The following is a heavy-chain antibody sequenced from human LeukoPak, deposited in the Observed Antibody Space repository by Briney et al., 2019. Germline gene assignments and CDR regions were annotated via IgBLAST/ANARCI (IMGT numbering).Heavy chain of an antibody. Sequence: GESLKISCKGSGYSFTSYWIGWVRQMPGKGLEWMGIIYPGDSDTRYSPSFQGQVTIPADKSISTAYLQWSSLKASDTAMYYCARAVADYYGSGSYPDYWGQGTLVTVSS. CDR1: GYSFTSYW. J-gene: IGHJ4*02. D-gene: IGHD3-10*01. CDR3: ARAVADYYGSGSYPDY. V-gene: IGHV5-51*01. CDR2: IYPGDSDT.